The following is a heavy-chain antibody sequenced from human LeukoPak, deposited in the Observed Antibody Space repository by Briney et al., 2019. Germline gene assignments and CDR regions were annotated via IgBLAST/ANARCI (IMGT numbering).Heavy chain of an antibody. V-gene: IGHV4-34*01. CDR1: GGSFSGYY. CDR3: ATFSTNTAMGTFNFDY. CDR2: INHSGST. D-gene: IGHD5-18*01. Sequence: PSETLSLTCAVYGGSFSGYYWSWIRQPPGKGLEWIGEINHSGSTNYNPSLKSRVTISVDTSKNQFSLKLSSVTAADTAVYYCATFSTNTAMGTFNFDYWGQGTLVTVSS. J-gene: IGHJ4*02.